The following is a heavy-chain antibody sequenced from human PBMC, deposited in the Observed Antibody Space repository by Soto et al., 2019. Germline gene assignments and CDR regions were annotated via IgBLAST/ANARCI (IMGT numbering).Heavy chain of an antibody. D-gene: IGHD2-8*01. CDR3: AQEFDGLDY. V-gene: IGHV3-66*01. J-gene: IGHJ4*02. CDR1: GFTFSSYS. CDR2: IYSGGST. Sequence: EVQLVESGGGLVQPGGSLRLSCAASGFTFSSYSMNWVRQAPGKGLEWVSVIYSGGSTYYADSVKGRFTISRDNSKNTLYLQMNSLRAEDTAVYYCAQEFDGLDYWGQGTLVTVSS.